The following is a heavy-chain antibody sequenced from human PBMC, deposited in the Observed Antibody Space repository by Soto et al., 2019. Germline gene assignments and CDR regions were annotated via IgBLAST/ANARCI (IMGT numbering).Heavy chain of an antibody. Sequence: EVHLVESGGDLVQPGGSLRLSCAASGFTFSDYWMHWVRQAPGKGLASVSQIAPDGRYRDYADSVKGRFTISRDNAKNTLYVQMNSLRAEDTAVYYCVRGTRGWNGVDYWGQGTLVTVSS. CDR2: IAPDGRYR. J-gene: IGHJ4*02. CDR3: VRGTRGWNGVDY. V-gene: IGHV3-74*01. D-gene: IGHD1-1*01. CDR1: GFTFSDYW.